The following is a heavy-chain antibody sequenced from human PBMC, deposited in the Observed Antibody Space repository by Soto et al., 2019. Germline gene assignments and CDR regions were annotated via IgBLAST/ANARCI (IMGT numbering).Heavy chain of an antibody. V-gene: IGHV1-2*04. D-gene: IGHD3-22*01. CDR3: AREGTDHYYDSSGYMDY. Sequence: GASVKVSCKASGYTFTGYYMHWVRQAPGQGLEWMGWINPNSGGTNYAQKFQGWVTMTRDTSISTAYMELSRLRSDDTAVYYCAREGTDHYYDSSGYMDYWGQGTLVTVPQ. CDR1: GYTFTGYY. CDR2: INPNSGGT. J-gene: IGHJ4*02.